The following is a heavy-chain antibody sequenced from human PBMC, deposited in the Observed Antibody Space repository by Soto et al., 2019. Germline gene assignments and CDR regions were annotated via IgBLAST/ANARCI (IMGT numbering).Heavy chain of an antibody. CDR3: ARDYYGSGNYYYGMDV. V-gene: IGHV3-21*01. Sequence: GGSLRLSCAASGFTFSSYSMNWVRQAPGKGLEWVSSISSSSSYIYYADSVKGRFTISRDNAKNSLYMQMNSLRAEDTAVYYCARDYYGSGNYYYGMDVWGQGTPVTVSS. D-gene: IGHD3-10*01. J-gene: IGHJ6*02. CDR2: ISSSSSYI. CDR1: GFTFSSYS.